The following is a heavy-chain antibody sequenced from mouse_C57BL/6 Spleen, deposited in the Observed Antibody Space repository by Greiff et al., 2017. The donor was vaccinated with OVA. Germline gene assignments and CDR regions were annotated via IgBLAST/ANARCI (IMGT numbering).Heavy chain of an antibody. CDR1: GFTFSDYY. J-gene: IGHJ4*01. Sequence: EVQLVESEGGLVQPGSSMKLSCTASGFTFSDYYMAWVRQVPEKGLEWVANINYDGSSTYYLDSLKSRFIISRDNAKNILYLQMSSLKSEDTATYYCARAWGGHYAMDYWGQGTSVTVSS. CDR3: ARAWGGHYAMDY. CDR2: INYDGSST. V-gene: IGHV5-16*01.